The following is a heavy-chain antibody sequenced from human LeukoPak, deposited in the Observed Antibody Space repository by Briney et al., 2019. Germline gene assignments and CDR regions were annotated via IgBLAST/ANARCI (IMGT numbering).Heavy chain of an antibody. CDR2: ITSNGGST. D-gene: IGHD3/OR15-3a*01. V-gene: IGHV3-64*01. Sequence: GGSLRLSCAASGFTFSSYAMHWVRQAPGKGLEYVSAITSNGGSTYYANSVKGRFTISRDNSKNTLYLQMGSLRAEDMALYYCAKGLDDLPDAFDIWGQGTMVTVSS. CDR1: GFTFSSYA. CDR3: AKGLDDLPDAFDI. J-gene: IGHJ3*02.